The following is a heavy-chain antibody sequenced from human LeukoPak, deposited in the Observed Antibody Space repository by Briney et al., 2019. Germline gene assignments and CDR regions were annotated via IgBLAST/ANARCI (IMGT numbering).Heavy chain of an antibody. CDR2: ISWNSGSI. V-gene: IGHV3-9*01. D-gene: IGHD6-19*01. CDR1: GFTFDDYA. J-gene: IGHJ4*02. CDR3: AKGSSGWYEGPHFDY. Sequence: GGSLRLSCAASGFTFDDYAMHWVRHAPGKGLEWVSGISWNSGSIGYADSVKGRFTISRDNAKNSLYLQMNSLRAEDTALYYCAKGSSGWYEGPHFDYWGQGTLVTVSS.